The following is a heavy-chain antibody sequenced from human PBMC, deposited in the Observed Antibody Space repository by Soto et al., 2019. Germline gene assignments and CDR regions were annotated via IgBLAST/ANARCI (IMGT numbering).Heavy chain of an antibody. J-gene: IGHJ4*02. CDR3: ARTYYGSGSYSTVYFDY. CDR1: GYTFTSYG. CDR2: NSAYNGDT. D-gene: IGHD3-10*01. V-gene: IGHV1-18*01. Sequence: ASVKVSCKASGYTFTSYGISWVRQAPGQGLEWMGWNSAYNGDTKYAQKLQGRVTMTTDTSTSTAYMELRSLRSDDTAVYYCARTYYGSGSYSTVYFDYWGQGTLVTVSS.